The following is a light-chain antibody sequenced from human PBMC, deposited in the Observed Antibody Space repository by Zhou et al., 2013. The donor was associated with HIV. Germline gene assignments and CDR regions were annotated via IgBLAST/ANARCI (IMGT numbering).Light chain of an antibody. V-gene: IGKV3-15*01. CDR3: QQYKFWPPLT. J-gene: IGKJ4*01. Sequence: EVVMTQSPGTLSVSPGERATLSCRASQSITTNLAWYQQKPGQAPRLLIYGASTRATGIPARFSGSGSGTDFTLTISRLQSEDSAVYFCQQYKFWPPLTFGGGTKIEIK. CDR1: QSITTN. CDR2: GAS.